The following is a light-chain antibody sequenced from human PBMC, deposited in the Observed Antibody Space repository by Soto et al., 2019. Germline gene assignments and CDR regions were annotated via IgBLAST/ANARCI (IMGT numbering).Light chain of an antibody. Sequence: EIVLTQSPATLSLSPGERATLSCSASQSVGSYLAWYQQKPGQAPRLLIYGASTRATGIPARFRGGGSGTEFILTITSLQSEDFAVYYCQQHGISHITFGQGTRLEIK. CDR3: QQHGISHIT. CDR1: QSVGSY. V-gene: IGKV3-15*01. J-gene: IGKJ5*01. CDR2: GAS.